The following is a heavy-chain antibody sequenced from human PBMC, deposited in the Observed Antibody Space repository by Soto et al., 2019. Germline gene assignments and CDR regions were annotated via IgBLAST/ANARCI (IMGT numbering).Heavy chain of an antibody. CDR3: ATSSGWYPSYDY. V-gene: IGHV4-59*01. CDR1: GGSISSYY. J-gene: IGHJ4*02. Sequence: SETLSLTCTVSGGSISSYYWSWIRQPPGKGLEWIGYIYYSGSTNYNPSLKSRVTISVDTSKNQFSLKLSSVTAADTAVYYCATSSGWYPSYDYWGQGTLVTVSS. D-gene: IGHD6-19*01. CDR2: IYYSGST.